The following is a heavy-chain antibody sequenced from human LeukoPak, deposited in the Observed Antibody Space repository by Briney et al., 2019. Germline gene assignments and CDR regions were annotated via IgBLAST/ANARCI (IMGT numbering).Heavy chain of an antibody. CDR2: IYYSGST. V-gene: IGHV4-39*06. J-gene: IGHJ3*02. CDR1: GGSISSSNYY. Sequence: SETLSLTCSVSGGSISSSNYYWGWIRQPPGKGLEWIGSIYYSGSTYYNPSLKSRVTISVDTSKNQFPLKLSSVTAADTAVYYCARARGIAVAGTRDAFDIWGQGTMVTVSS. CDR3: ARARGIAVAGTRDAFDI. D-gene: IGHD6-19*01.